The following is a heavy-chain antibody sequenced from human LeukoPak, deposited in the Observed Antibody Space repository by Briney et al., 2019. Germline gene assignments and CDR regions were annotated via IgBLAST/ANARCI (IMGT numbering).Heavy chain of an antibody. D-gene: IGHD1-26*01. Sequence: PGGSLRLSCAASGFTFSNYWMTWVRQAPGKGLEWVANIKQDGSETYYVDSVKGRFTISRDNAKNSLYLQMNSLRVEDTAVYYCANRIVGADDQTDYWGQGTLVTVSS. V-gene: IGHV3-7*01. CDR1: GFTFSNYW. J-gene: IGHJ4*02. CDR2: IKQDGSET. CDR3: ANRIVGADDQTDY.